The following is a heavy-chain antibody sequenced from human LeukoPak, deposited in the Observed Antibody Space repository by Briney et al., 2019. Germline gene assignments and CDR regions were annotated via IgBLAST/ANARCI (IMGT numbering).Heavy chain of an antibody. CDR1: GYSFTSYW. D-gene: IGHD3-10*01. CDR3: ARTVAGIGEFHYYGMDV. V-gene: IGHV5-51*01. J-gene: IGHJ6*02. Sequence: GESLKISCKGSGYSFTSYWIGWVRQMPGKGLEWMGIIYPGDSDTRYSPSFQGQVTISADKSISTAYLQWSSLKASDTAMYYCARTVAGIGEFHYYGMDVWGQRTTVTVSS. CDR2: IYPGDSDT.